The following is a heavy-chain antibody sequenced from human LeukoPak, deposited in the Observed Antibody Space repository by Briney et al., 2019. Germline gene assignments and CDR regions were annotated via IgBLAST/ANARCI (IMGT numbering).Heavy chain of an antibody. Sequence: PGGSLRLSCAASGFTFSSYSMNWVRQAPGKGLEWVSYISASSNIIYYADSVKGRFTISRDDAKNSLYLQMNSLRAEDTAVYYCTTVYVWGTHYYFDYWGQGTLVTVSS. J-gene: IGHJ4*02. D-gene: IGHD3-16*01. V-gene: IGHV3-48*01. CDR3: TTVYVWGTHYYFDY. CDR2: ISASSNII. CDR1: GFTFSSYS.